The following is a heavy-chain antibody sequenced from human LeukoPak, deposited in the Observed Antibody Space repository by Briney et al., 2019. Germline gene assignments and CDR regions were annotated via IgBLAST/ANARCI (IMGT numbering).Heavy chain of an antibody. CDR3: ARGGLSGWYYWFDP. CDR2: IYPGDSDT. J-gene: IGHJ5*02. D-gene: IGHD6-19*01. CDR1: GYSFISYW. V-gene: IGHV5-51*01. Sequence: GDSLKISCKGSGYSFISYWIGWVRQMPGKGLEWMGIIYPGDSDTRYSPSFQGQATISADKSIGTAYLQWSSLKASDTAIYYCARGGLSGWYYWFDPWGQGTLVTVSS.